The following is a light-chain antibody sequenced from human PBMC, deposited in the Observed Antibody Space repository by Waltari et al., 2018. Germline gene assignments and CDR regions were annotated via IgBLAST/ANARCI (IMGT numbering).Light chain of an antibody. CDR3: ATWDDSLNGGV. Sequence: QSVLTQPPSASGTPGQRVTISCSGGSSNIGTNSVDWYQHLPGTAPKLLIYVNAQRPSGVPVRFSGSKSGTSASLDINGLQSEDEADYYCATWDDSLNGGVFGGGTRLTVL. J-gene: IGLJ3*02. CDR1: SSNIGTNS. CDR2: VNA. V-gene: IGLV1-44*01.